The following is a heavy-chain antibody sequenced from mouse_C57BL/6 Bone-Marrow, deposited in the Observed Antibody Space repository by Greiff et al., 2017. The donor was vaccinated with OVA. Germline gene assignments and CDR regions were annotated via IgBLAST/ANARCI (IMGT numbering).Heavy chain of an antibody. CDR3: AKRDYYGSRDY. Sequence: QVQLKQPGAELVKPGASVKLSCKASGYTFTSYWMHWVKQRPGQGLEWIGMIHPNSGSTNYNEKFKSKATLTVDKSSSTAYMQLSSLTSEDSAVYYCAKRDYYGSRDYWGQGTTLTVSS. CDR1: GYTFTSYW. D-gene: IGHD1-1*01. J-gene: IGHJ2*01. V-gene: IGHV1-64*01. CDR2: IHPNSGST.